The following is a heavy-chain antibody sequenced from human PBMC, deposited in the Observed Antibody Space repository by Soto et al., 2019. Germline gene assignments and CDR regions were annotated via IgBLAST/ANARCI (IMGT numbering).Heavy chain of an antibody. D-gene: IGHD2-15*01. CDR1: GYTFTSYW. Sequence: EVKLVQSGAEVKKPGESLRISCKGSGYTFTSYWINWVRQMPGKGLEWMGRIDPTDSYTNYNPSFQGHVTISADKSLSTAYLQWDSLRASDTATYYCARGGPQVVHTWVDPWGQGTLVTVSS. J-gene: IGHJ5*02. V-gene: IGHV5-10-1*01. CDR2: IDPTDSYT. CDR3: ARGGPQVVHTWVDP.